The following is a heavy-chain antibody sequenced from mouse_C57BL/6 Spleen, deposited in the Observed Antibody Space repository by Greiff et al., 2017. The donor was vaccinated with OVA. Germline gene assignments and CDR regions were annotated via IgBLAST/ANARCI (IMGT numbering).Heavy chain of an antibody. Sequence: QVQLQQSGPGLVQPSQSLSITCTVSGFSLTSYGVHWVRQSPGKGLEWLGVIWSGGSTDYNAAFISRLSISKDNSKSQVFFKMNSLQADDTAIYYCATYYYDYAFDVWGTGTTVTVSS. CDR3: ATYYYDYAFDV. V-gene: IGHV2-2*01. D-gene: IGHD2-4*01. CDR2: IWSGGST. J-gene: IGHJ1*03. CDR1: GFSLTSYG.